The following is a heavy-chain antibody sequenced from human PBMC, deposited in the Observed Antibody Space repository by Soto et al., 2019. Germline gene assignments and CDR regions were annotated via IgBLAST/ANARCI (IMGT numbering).Heavy chain of an antibody. D-gene: IGHD1-1*01. CDR2: ISYDGDNK. CDR1: GFTFSYHA. CDR3: GRGTTTSAVSAIDV. Sequence: QVQLVESGGGVVQPGRSLRLSCAASGFTFSYHALNWVRQAPGKGLEWVAVISYDGDNKYIAESVKGRFTISRDNSKNTVSLQMNSLRAEETAMYFCGRGTTTSAVSAIDVWGQWTTVTGSS. J-gene: IGHJ6*02. V-gene: IGHV3-30-3*01.